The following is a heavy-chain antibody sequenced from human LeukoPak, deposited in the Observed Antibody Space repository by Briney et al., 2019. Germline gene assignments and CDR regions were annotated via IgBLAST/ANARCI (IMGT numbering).Heavy chain of an antibody. CDR1: GDSIRGYY. V-gene: IGHV4-59*07. D-gene: IGHD3-16*01. J-gene: IGHJ5*02. Sequence: SDTLSLTCSVSGDSIRGYYWTWIRQPPGKGLEWIGYIHYSGSTTYNPSLKSRVTVSVHTSKNQFYLNLSSVTAADTAVYYCARVYGGGRGGWFDTWGQGTLVAVSS. CDR3: ARVYGGGRGGWFDT. CDR2: IHYSGST.